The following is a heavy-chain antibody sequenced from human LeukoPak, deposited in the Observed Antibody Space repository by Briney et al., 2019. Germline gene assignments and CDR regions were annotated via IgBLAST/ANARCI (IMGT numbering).Heavy chain of an antibody. CDR1: GGSISTYY. Sequence: SETLSLTCTVSGGSISTYYWSWIRQPAGKGLEWIGRIYTSGSTNYNPSLESRVTLSVDTSKNQFSLKLSSVTAADTAVYYCARVYYDFWSGYSLDAFDIWGQGTMVTVSS. CDR2: IYTSGST. J-gene: IGHJ3*02. CDR3: ARVYYDFWSGYSLDAFDI. V-gene: IGHV4-4*07. D-gene: IGHD3-3*01.